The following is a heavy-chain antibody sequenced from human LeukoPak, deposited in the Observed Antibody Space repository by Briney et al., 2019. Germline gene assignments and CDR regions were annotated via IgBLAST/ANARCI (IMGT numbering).Heavy chain of an antibody. CDR1: GGSINSYY. Sequence: SETLSLTCTVSGGSINSYYWIWIRQPPGKGLEWIGYGHYSGNTNYNPSLKSRVTISVDTSKNQFSLKLSSVTAADTAVYYCATRNYGGNSEYFDFWGQGALVTVSS. CDR3: ATRNYGGNSEYFDF. D-gene: IGHD4-23*01. V-gene: IGHV4-59*12. CDR2: GHYSGNT. J-gene: IGHJ4*02.